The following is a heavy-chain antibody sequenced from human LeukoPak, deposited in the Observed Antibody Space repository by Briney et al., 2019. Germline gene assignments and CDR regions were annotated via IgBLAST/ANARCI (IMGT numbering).Heavy chain of an antibody. CDR3: ARQRERSITSCSPGDYYFCY. Sequence: WETLSLTCAVSGYSITGGYYWGWIRQPPGKGVEWFESIYHSGSTYYNPSLKSRVTISVDTSKNQFPLKLSSVTAADTAVYYCARQRERSITSCSPGDYYFCYQGQGTPVTASS. CDR2: IYHSGST. CDR1: GYSITGGYY. V-gene: IGHV4-38-2*01. D-gene: IGHD1-14*01. J-gene: IGHJ4*02.